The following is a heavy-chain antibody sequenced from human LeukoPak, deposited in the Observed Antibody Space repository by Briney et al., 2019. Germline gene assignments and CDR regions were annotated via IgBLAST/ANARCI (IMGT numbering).Heavy chain of an antibody. V-gene: IGHV3-30*04. CDR3: AGAAYYYDSSGYYSPFDY. CDR2: ISYDGSNK. CDR1: GLAFNTHA. Sequence: GGSLRLSCATSGLAFNTHAMSWVRQAPGKGLEWVAVISYDGSNKYYADSVKGRFTISRDNSKNTLYLQMNSLRAEDTAVYYCAGAAYYYDSSGYYSPFDYWGQGTLVTVSS. J-gene: IGHJ4*02. D-gene: IGHD3-22*01.